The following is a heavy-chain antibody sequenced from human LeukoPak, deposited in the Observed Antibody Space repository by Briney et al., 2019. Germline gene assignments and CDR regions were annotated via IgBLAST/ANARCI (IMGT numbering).Heavy chain of an antibody. V-gene: IGHV4-39*01. CDR3: ARPNSGYCSSTSCYIGALDI. J-gene: IGHJ3*02. CDR2: VYYSGST. D-gene: IGHD2-2*02. Sequence: SETLSLTCTVSGGSISSYYWGWIRQPPGKGLEWIGSVYYSGSTYYNPSLKSRVTISVDTSKNQFSLKLSSVTAADTAVYYCARPNSGYCSSTSCYIGALDIWGQGTMVTVSS. CDR1: GGSISSYY.